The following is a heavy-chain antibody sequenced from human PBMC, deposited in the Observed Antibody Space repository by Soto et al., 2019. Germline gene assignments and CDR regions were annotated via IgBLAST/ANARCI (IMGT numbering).Heavy chain of an antibody. J-gene: IGHJ5*02. CDR2: INPKSDDT. V-gene: IGHV1-2*02. Sequence: EASVKVSCKASGYPFSDNQIHWLRRARGQGLEWMGRINPKSDDTNYAQKFQGRVTMTRDTSIDTAYLELTGLTSDDTATYYCARKHSLDYIRWGLDPWGQGTLVTVSS. D-gene: IGHD4-4*01. CDR1: GYPFSDNQ. CDR3: ARKHSLDYIRWGLDP.